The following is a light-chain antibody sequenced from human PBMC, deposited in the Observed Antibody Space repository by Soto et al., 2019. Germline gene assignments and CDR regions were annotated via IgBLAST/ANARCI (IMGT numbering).Light chain of an antibody. J-gene: IGLJ2*01. Sequence: QSALTQPASVSGSPGQSITISCTGTSSDVGSYNLVSWYQQHPGKDPKLMIYEGSKWPSGVSNRFSGSKSGNTASLTISGLQAEDEADYYCCSYAGSSAVVFGGGTKLTVL. CDR1: SSDVGSYNL. CDR2: EGS. CDR3: CSYAGSSAVV. V-gene: IGLV2-23*01.